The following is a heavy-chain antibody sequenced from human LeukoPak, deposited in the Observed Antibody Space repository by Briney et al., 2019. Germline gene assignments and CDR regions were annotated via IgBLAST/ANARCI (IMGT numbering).Heavy chain of an antibody. CDR3: ARVKSSGYYYGLDY. J-gene: IGHJ4*02. D-gene: IGHD3-22*01. CDR1: GFTFSSYE. Sequence: PGGSLGLSCAASGFTFSSYEMNWVRQAPGKGLEWLSYISSSGSAIYYADSVKGRFTISRDNAKNSLYLQMNSLRAEDTAVYYCARVKSSGYYYGLDYWGQGTLVTVSS. CDR2: ISSSGSAI. V-gene: IGHV3-48*03.